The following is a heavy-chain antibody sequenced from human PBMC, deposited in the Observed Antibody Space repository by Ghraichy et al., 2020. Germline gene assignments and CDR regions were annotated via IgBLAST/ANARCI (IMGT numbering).Heavy chain of an antibody. CDR3: ARDLGSSWYPYYFDY. CDR1: GFTFITYS. D-gene: IGHD6-13*01. J-gene: IGHJ4*02. Sequence: GESLRLSCAASGFTFITYSMNWLRQSPGKGLEWISSITTSGDTIYYADSVKGRFTISRDNARQSVYLQMDSLRVEDTAIYFCARDLGSSWYPYYFDYWGPGILVTVSS. CDR2: ITTSGDTI. V-gene: IGHV3-21*03.